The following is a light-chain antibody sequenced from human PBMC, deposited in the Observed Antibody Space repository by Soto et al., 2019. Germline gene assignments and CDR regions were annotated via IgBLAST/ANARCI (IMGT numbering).Light chain of an antibody. CDR1: SSNIGAGYE. CDR3: QSYDSSLSGYV. V-gene: IGLV1-40*01. J-gene: IGLJ1*01. Sequence: QSVLTQPPSVSEAPGQRVTISCTGSSSNIGAGYEAHWYQQVPGTAPKLLIHENNTRPSGVPDRFSGSKSGTSASLAITGLQGEDEAEYYCQSYDSSLSGYVFGTGTKVTVL. CDR2: ENN.